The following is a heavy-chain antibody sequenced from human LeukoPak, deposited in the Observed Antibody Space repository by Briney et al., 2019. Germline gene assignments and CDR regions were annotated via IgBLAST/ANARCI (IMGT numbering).Heavy chain of an antibody. CDR1: GYTLNEVS. CDR3: ATENFGLGSPFDP. D-gene: IGHD3-16*01. V-gene: IGHV1-24*01. Sequence: ASATVSCKVAGYTLNEVSMHWVRQAPGKGLEWMGGFDPEDGERIYAQKFQGRVTMTEDTSTDTAYMELSSLTSEDTAMYYCATENFGLGSPFDPWGQGTLVTVSS. J-gene: IGHJ5*02. CDR2: FDPEDGER.